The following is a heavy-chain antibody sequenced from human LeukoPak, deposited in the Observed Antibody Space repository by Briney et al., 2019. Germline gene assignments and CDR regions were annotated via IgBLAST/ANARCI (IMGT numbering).Heavy chain of an antibody. CDR2: INPNSGGT. D-gene: IGHD1-26*01. CDR1: GYTFTGYY. V-gene: IGHV1-2*02. CDR3: ARDLSPKVGATHH. Sequence: ASVNVSCTASGYTFTGYYMHWVRQAPGQGLEWMGWINPNSGGTNYAQKFQGRVTMTRDTSISTAYMELSRLRSDDTAVYYCARDLSPKVGATHHWGQGTLVTVSS. J-gene: IGHJ4*02.